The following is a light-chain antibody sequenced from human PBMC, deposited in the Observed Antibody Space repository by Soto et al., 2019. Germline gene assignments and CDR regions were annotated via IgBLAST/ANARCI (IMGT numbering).Light chain of an antibody. V-gene: IGKV1-5*01. Sequence: DIQMTQSPSTLSASVGDRVTITCRASQSISSWLAWYQQKPGKAPKLLIYDASSLQSGVPSRFSGSGSGTDLTLTISCLQSEDFETYYCQQYYSYPITFGQGTRLEIK. CDR1: QSISSW. J-gene: IGKJ5*01. CDR3: QQYYSYPIT. CDR2: DAS.